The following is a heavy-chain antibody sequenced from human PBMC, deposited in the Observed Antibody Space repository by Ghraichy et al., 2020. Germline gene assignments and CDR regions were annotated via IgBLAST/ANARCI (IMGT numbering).Heavy chain of an antibody. CDR1: GFTFSVYT. CDR2: ISGGSSYI. Sequence: GESLNISCAASGFTFSVYTMNWVRQAPGKGLEWVSSISGGSSYIDYADSVKGRFTISRDNAKNSLYLQMNSLRAKDTAVYYCAKARIAALIDFWGQGTLVTVSS. D-gene: IGHD6-13*01. V-gene: IGHV3-21*01. J-gene: IGHJ4*02. CDR3: AKARIAALIDF.